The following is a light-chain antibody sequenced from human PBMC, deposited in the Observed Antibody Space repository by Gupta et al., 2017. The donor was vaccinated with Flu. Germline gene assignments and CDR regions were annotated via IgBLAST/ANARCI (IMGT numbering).Light chain of an antibody. J-gene: IGKJ1*01. CDR1: QSVSSY. CDR2: DAS. Sequence: EIVLTQSPATLSLSPGERATLSCRASQSVSSYLAWYQQKPGQAPRLLIYDASNRATGIPARCSGSGSGTDFTLTISSLEPEDFAVYYCQQRKTFGQGTKVEIK. CDR3: QQRKT. V-gene: IGKV3-11*01.